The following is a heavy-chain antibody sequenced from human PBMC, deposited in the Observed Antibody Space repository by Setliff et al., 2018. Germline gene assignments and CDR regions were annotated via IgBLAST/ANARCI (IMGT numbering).Heavy chain of an antibody. V-gene: IGHV4-34*01. D-gene: IGHD6-6*01. CDR1: GGTFSDYY. Sequence: SETLSLTCAAYGGTFSDYYWTWIRQPPGTGLEWVGEINHRGSTNYNPSLKSRVTISVDTSKDQFSLKVISMTAADTAVYYCARGRNIAARLLDSWGLGTLVTVSS. J-gene: IGHJ4*02. CDR3: ARGRNIAARLLDS. CDR2: INHRGST.